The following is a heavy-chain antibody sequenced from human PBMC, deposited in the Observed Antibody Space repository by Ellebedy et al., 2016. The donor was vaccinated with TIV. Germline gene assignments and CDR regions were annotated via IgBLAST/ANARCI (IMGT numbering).Heavy chain of an antibody. J-gene: IGHJ4*02. CDR2: IGASGGYT. CDR3: AKDLRGGGLDY. D-gene: IGHD3-16*01. V-gene: IGHV3-23*01. CDR1: GFTFSSYW. Sequence: GESLKISXAASGFTFSSYWMHWVRQAPGKGLEWVSAIGASGGYTYYADSVKGRFTISRDNSKNTLYLQINSLGAEDAAVSYCAKDLRGGGLDYWGQGTLVTVSS.